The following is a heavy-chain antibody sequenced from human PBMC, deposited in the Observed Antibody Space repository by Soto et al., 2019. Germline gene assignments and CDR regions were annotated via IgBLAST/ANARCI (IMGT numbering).Heavy chain of an antibody. J-gene: IGHJ6*02. CDR1: GYTFTGYC. CDR2: INPNSGGT. V-gene: IGHV1-2*02. D-gene: IGHD2-15*01. CDR3: ARGGRSSVYYYYGMDV. Sequence: ASVKVSCKASGYTFTGYCMHWVRQAPGQGLEWMGWINPNSGGTNYAQKFQGRVTMTRDTSISTAYMELSRLRSDDTAVYYCARGGRSSVYYYYGMDVWGQGTTVTVSS.